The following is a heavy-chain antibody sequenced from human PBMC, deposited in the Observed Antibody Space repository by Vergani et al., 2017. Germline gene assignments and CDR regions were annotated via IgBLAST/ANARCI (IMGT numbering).Heavy chain of an antibody. Sequence: EVQLVQSGAEVKKPGESLKISCKGSGYSFTSYWIGWVRQMPGKGLEWMGIIYPGDSDTRYSPSFQGQVTISADKSISTAYLLWSSLKASDTAMYYCARQATRGYYDSSGHKGAFDIWGQGTMVTVSS. J-gene: IGHJ3*02. D-gene: IGHD3-22*01. CDR2: IYPGDSDT. CDR3: ARQATRGYYDSSGHKGAFDI. V-gene: IGHV5-51*01. CDR1: GYSFTSYW.